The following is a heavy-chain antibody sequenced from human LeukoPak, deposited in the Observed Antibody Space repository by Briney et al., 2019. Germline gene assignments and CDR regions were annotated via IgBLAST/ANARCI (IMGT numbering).Heavy chain of an antibody. D-gene: IGHD6-19*01. CDR1: GGSISSSSYY. CDR3: ARDYWRSISSGWYGNTLGY. Sequence: PSETLSLTCTVSGGSISSSSYYWGWIRQPPGKGLEWIGSIYYSGSTYYNPSLKSRVTISVDTSKNQFSLKLSSVTAADTAVYYCARDYWRSISSGWYGNTLGYWGQGTLVTVSS. J-gene: IGHJ4*02. V-gene: IGHV4-39*07. CDR2: IYYSGST.